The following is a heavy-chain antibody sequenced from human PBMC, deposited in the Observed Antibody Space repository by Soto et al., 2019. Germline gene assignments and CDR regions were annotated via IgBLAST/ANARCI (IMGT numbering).Heavy chain of an antibody. CDR2: ISSSGSTI. Sequence: GGSLRLSCAASGFTFSDYYMSWIRQAPGKGLEWVSYISSSGSTIYYADSVKGRFTISRDNAKNSLYLQMNSLRAEDTAVYYCARDFRDGYNSYYFDYWGQGTLVTVSS. J-gene: IGHJ4*02. CDR1: GFTFSDYY. CDR3: ARDFRDGYNSYYFDY. D-gene: IGHD5-12*01. V-gene: IGHV3-11*01.